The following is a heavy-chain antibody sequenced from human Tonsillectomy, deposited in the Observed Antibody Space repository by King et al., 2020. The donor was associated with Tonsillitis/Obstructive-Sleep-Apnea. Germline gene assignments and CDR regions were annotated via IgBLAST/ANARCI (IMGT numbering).Heavy chain of an antibody. CDR3: ARVEDSSGHRGFDP. J-gene: IGHJ5*02. D-gene: IGHD3-22*01. Sequence: VQLPQWGAGLLKPSETLSLTCAVYGGSFSGYYWSWIRQSLGKGLEWIGEINHSGSTNYNPSLKSRVTISVDTSKKQFSLKLSSVTAADTAVYYCARVEDSSGHRGFDPWGQGTLVTVSS. CDR1: GGSFSGYY. CDR2: INHSGST. V-gene: IGHV4-34*01.